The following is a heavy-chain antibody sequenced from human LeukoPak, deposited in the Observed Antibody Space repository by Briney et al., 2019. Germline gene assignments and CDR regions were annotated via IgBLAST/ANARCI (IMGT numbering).Heavy chain of an antibody. V-gene: IGHV3-23*01. CDR2: ISGSGVT. J-gene: IGHJ4*02. D-gene: IGHD6-13*01. CDR3: AKAALYSINWTPFDD. Sequence: PGGSLRLSCAASGFTFSTSAMTWVRQAPGKGLEWVSGISGSGVTDYADSVKGRFTISRDNSKNMLYLQMNSLRAEDTAVYYCAKAALYSINWTPFDDWGLGTLVTVSS. CDR1: GFTFSTSA.